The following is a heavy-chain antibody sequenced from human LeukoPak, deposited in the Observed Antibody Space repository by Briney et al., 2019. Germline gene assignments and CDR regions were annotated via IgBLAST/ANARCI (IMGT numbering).Heavy chain of an antibody. D-gene: IGHD6-19*01. CDR2: ISSSSSTI. CDR1: GFTFSSYS. Sequence: GGSLRLSCAASGFTFSSYSMNWVRQAPGKGLEWVSYISSSSSTIYYADSVKGRFTISRNNAKNSLYLQMNSLRAEDTAVYYCASHSSGWYNYYYGMDVWGQGTTVTVSS. V-gene: IGHV3-48*01. J-gene: IGHJ6*02. CDR3: ASHSSGWYNYYYGMDV.